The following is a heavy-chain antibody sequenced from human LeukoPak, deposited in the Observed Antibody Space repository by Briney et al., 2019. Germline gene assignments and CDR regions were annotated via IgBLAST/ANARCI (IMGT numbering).Heavy chain of an antibody. V-gene: IGHV4-59*01. J-gene: IGHJ5*02. CDR2: IYYSGST. CDR1: GGSISSYY. D-gene: IGHD3-3*01. CDR3: AAMGDDFWSGYFNWFDP. Sequence: SETLSLTCTVSGGSISSYYWSWIRQPPGKGLEWIGYIYYSGSTNYNPSLKSRVTISVDTSKNQFSLKLSSVTAADTAVYCCAAMGDDFWSGYFNWFDPWGQGTLVTVSS.